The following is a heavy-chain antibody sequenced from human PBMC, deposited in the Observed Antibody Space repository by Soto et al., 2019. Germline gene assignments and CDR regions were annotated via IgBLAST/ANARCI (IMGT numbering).Heavy chain of an antibody. CDR3: ARETTVAGPDFDS. CDR2: INSRGTT. V-gene: IGHV4-31*03. D-gene: IGHD6-19*01. CDR1: GGSISSGGDY. J-gene: IGHJ4*02. Sequence: QVQLQESGPGLVKPSQTLSLTCTVSGGSISSGGDYWSWIRQLPGRGLEWIGYINSRGTTFYRSSLRSRVTISMDTSKQQFSLKLNSVTVADTAVYYCARETTVAGPDFDSWGQGTQVTVSS.